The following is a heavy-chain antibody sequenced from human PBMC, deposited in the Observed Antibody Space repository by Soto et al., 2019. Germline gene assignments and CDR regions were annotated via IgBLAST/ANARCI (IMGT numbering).Heavy chain of an antibody. CDR1: GGTFSSYA. V-gene: IGHV1-69*13. CDR3: ARDPTLASVNWFDP. D-gene: IGHD1-1*01. J-gene: IGHJ5*02. Sequence: SVKVSCKASGGTFSSYAITWVRQAPGQGLEWMGGIIPIFGTANYAQKFQGRVTITADEPTSTAYMELSSLRSEDTAVYYCARDPTLASVNWFDPWGQGTLVTVSS. CDR2: IIPIFGTA.